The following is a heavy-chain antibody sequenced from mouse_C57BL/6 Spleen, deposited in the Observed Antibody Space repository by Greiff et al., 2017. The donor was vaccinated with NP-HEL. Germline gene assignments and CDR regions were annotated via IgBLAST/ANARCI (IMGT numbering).Heavy chain of an antibody. CDR2: IWSGGST. CDR1: GFSLTSYG. D-gene: IGHD2-4*01. V-gene: IGHV2-2*01. Sequence: QVQLQQSGPGLVQPSQSLSITCTVSGFSLTSYGVHWVRQSPGKGLEWLGVIWSGGSTDYNAAFISRLSISKDNSKSQVFFKMNSLQADDTAIYYCARNLIYYDYDGGYAMDYWGQGTSVTVSS. J-gene: IGHJ4*01. CDR3: ARNLIYYDYDGGYAMDY.